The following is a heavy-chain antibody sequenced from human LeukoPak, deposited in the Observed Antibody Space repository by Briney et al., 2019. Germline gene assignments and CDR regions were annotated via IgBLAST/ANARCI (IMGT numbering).Heavy chain of an antibody. J-gene: IGHJ5*02. Sequence: PSETLSLTCTVSGGSISSGDYSWSWIRQPPGKGLEWIGYIFYSGSTYYNPSLKSRVTISIDTSKNQFSLKLSSVTAADTAVYFCARDIVRGSTWFDPWGQGTLVTVSS. D-gene: IGHD3-16*01. CDR2: IFYSGST. CDR1: GGSISSGDYS. V-gene: IGHV4-30-4*01. CDR3: ARDIVRGSTWFDP.